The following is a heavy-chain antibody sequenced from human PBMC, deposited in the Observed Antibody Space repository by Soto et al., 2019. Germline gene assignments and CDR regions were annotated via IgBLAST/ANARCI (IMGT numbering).Heavy chain of an antibody. CDR2: MNSDGSTT. J-gene: IGHJ4*02. CDR1: GFTFCNSW. Sequence: PGGSLRLSCAASGFTFCNSWMHWVRQAPGEGLEWVSRMNSDGSTTDYADSVKGRFTVSRDNAKNTLYLQMNSLRAEDTAVYYCATAEVDYWGPGTLVTVSS. CDR3: ATAEVDY. V-gene: IGHV3-74*01.